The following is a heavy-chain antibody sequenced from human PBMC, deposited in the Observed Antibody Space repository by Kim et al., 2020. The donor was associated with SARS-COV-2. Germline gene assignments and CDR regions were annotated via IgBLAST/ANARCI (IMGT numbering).Heavy chain of an antibody. CDR1: GLNFGDYA. CDR3: TSGPYCYDSAAYYHDY. V-gene: IGHV3-49*03. CDR2: IRSKRYGETT. D-gene: IGHD3-22*01. Sequence: GGSLRLSCTTSGLNFGDYAMSWFRQAPGKGLEWVSFIRSKRYGETTEYAASVKGRFTISRDDSKRIAYLQMNGLKTEDTAVYYCTSGPYCYDSAAYYHDYWGQGTLVTVS. J-gene: IGHJ4*02.